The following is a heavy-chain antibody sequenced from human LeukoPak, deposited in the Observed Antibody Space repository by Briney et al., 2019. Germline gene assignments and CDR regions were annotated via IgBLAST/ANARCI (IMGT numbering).Heavy chain of an antibody. Sequence: SETLSLTCAVYGGSFSGYYWSWIRQPPGKGLEWIGEINHSGSTNYNPSLKGRVTISVDTSKNQFSLKLSSVTAADTAVYYCAGHHPRNTVDFWGQGTLVTVSS. D-gene: IGHD2/OR15-2a*01. CDR2: INHSGST. J-gene: IGHJ4*02. V-gene: IGHV4-34*01. CDR3: AGHHPRNTVDF. CDR1: GGSFSGYY.